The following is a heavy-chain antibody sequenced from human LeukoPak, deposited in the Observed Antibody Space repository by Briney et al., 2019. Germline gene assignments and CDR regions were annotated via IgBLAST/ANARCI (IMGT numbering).Heavy chain of an antibody. CDR1: GFTFDDYG. CDR3: ARDRRYCSSTSCYGAFDI. D-gene: IGHD2-2*01. Sequence: GGSLRLSCAASGFTFDDYGMSWVRQSPGKGLEWVSGINWNCGSTGYADSVKGRLTISRDNAKNSLYLQMNSLRAEDTALYYCARDRRYCSSTSCYGAFDIWGQGTMVTVSS. CDR2: INWNCGST. V-gene: IGHV3-20*04. J-gene: IGHJ3*02.